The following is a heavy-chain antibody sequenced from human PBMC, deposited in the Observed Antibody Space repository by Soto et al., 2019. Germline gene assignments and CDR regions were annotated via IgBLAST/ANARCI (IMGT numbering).Heavy chain of an antibody. CDR1: GFTFSSYG. V-gene: IGHV3-33*01. J-gene: IGHJ4*02. CDR3: ARDGNEELGEGGFDY. D-gene: IGHD1-1*01. Sequence: VQLVESGGGVVQPGRSLRLSCAASGFTFSSYGMHWVRQAPGKGLEWVAVIWYDGSNKYYADSVKGRFTISRDNSKNTLYLQMNSLRAEDTAVYYCARDGNEELGEGGFDYWGQGTLVTVSS. CDR2: IWYDGSNK.